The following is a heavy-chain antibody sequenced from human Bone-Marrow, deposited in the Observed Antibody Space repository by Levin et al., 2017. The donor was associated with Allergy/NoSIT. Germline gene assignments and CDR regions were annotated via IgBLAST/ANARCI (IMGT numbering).Heavy chain of an antibody. D-gene: IGHD3-22*01. CDR3: AREDSSGYYSFDY. Sequence: SCAASGFTFSSYGMHWVRQAPGKGLEWVAVISYDGSNKYYADSVKGRFTISRDNSKNTLYLQMNSLRAEDTAVYFCAREDSSGYYSFDYWGQGTLVTVSS. V-gene: IGHV3-30*03. CDR2: ISYDGSNK. CDR1: GFTFSSYG. J-gene: IGHJ4*02.